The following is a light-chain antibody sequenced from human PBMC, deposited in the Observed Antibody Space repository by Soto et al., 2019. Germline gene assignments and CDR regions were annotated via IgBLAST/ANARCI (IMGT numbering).Light chain of an antibody. CDR3: HQYNTYLYT. V-gene: IGKV1-5*03. J-gene: IGKJ2*01. CDR2: KAS. CDR1: QSIGSW. Sequence: DIQMTQSPSTLSASVGDRVTITCRASQSIGSWLAWYQQKPGKAPNLLIYKASRLESGVPSRFSGSGSGTEFTLTISSLQPDDFAPYYCHQYNTYLYTFGQGTKLEMK.